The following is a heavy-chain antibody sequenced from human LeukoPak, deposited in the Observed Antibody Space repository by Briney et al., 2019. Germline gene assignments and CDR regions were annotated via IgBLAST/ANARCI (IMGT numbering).Heavy chain of an antibody. CDR3: ARLSNYGGNSDY. Sequence: PSQTLSLTCAVSGGSISSGGYSWSWIRQPPGKGLEWIVYIYHSGSTYYNPSLKSRVTISVDRSKNQFSLKLSSVTAADTAVYYCARLSNYGGNSDYWGQGTLVTVSS. J-gene: IGHJ4*02. D-gene: IGHD4-17*01. CDR2: IYHSGST. V-gene: IGHV4-30-2*01. CDR1: GGSISSGGYS.